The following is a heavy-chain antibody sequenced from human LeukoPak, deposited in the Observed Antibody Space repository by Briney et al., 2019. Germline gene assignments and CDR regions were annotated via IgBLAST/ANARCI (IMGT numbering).Heavy chain of an antibody. CDR1: GYSISSGGYY. CDR3: AREGPPDYYDSSATSDWFDP. J-gene: IGHJ5*02. D-gene: IGHD3-22*01. V-gene: IGHV4-30-2*01. CDR2: IYHSGST. Sequence: SETLSLTCFVSGYSISSGGYYWSWIRQPPGKGLEWIGYIYHSGSTYYNPSLKSRVTISVDRSKNQFSLKLSSVTAADTAVYYCAREGPPDYYDSSATSDWFDPWGQGTLVTVSS.